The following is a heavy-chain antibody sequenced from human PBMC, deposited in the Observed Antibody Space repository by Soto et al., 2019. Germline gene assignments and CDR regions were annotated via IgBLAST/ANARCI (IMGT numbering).Heavy chain of an antibody. CDR3: ASGLVEYSSSWYDY. CDR1: GFTFSNSW. J-gene: IGHJ4*02. CDR2: INSDGSST. V-gene: IGHV3-74*01. Sequence: GGSLRLSCAASGFTFSNSWMHWVRQAPGKGLVWVSRINSDGSSTSYADSVKGRFTISRDNAKNTLYLQMNSLRAEDTAVYYCASGLVEYSSSWYDYWGQGTLVTVSS. D-gene: IGHD6-13*01.